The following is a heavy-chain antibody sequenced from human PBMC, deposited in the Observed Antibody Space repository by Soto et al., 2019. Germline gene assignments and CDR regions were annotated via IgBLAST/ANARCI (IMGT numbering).Heavy chain of an antibody. CDR2: ISSSGDTI. D-gene: IGHD6-19*01. CDR3: ARDIAVDLDY. J-gene: IGHJ4*02. CDR1: GFTFSIFS. V-gene: IGHV3-48*01. Sequence: EVQLVESGGGLVQPGGSLRLSCAASGFTFSIFSMNWVRQAPGRGLEWVSYISSSGDTIHYADSVKGRFTISRDNAKNSLHLQMASLRAEDTAVYYCARDIAVDLDYWGQGPLVTVSS.